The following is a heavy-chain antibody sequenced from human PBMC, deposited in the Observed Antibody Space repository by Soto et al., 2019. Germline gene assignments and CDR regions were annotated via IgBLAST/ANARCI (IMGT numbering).Heavy chain of an antibody. CDR1: GFTFSSYG. V-gene: IGHV3-33*01. J-gene: IGHJ4*02. D-gene: IGHD3-22*01. Sequence: QVQLVESGGGVVQPERSLRLSCAASGFTFSSYGMHWVRQAPGKGLEWVAVIWYDGSNKYYADSVKGRFTISRDNSKNTLYLQMNSLRAEDTAVYYCARTPHYYDSSGELDYWGQGTLVTVSS. CDR2: IWYDGSNK. CDR3: ARTPHYYDSSGELDY.